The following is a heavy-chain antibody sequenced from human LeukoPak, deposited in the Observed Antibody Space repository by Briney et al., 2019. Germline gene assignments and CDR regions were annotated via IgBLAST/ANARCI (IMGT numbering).Heavy chain of an antibody. V-gene: IGHV3-23*01. J-gene: IGHJ4*02. Sequence: GGSLRLSCAASGLVFTTAWMIWVRQAPGKGLEWVSGISGSGGNTYYADSVKGRFTISRDNSKNTLYLQMNSLRAEDTAVYFCAKRGVVIRVILVGFHKEAYYFDSWGQGALVTVSS. CDR2: ISGSGGNT. CDR3: AKRGVVIRVILVGFHKEAYYFDS. CDR1: GLVFTTAW. D-gene: IGHD3-22*01.